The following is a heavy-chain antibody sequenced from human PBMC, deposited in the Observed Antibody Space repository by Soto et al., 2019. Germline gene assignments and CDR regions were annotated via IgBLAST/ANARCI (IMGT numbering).Heavy chain of an antibody. J-gene: IGHJ5*02. D-gene: IGHD3-10*01. CDR1: GFTFSSYS. Sequence: GGALRLSCAVSGFTFSSYSMNWVRQAPGKGLEWVSSISRSSSYIYYADAVKGRFTISRDNAKNSLYLQMNSLRAEDTAVYYCARDPIIAMVRGVINWFDPWGQGTLVTVSS. CDR2: ISRSSSYI. V-gene: IGHV3-21*01. CDR3: ARDPIIAMVRGVINWFDP.